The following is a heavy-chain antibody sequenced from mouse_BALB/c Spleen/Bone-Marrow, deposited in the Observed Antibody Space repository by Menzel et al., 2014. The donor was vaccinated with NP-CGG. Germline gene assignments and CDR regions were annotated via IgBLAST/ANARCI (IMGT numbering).Heavy chain of an antibody. J-gene: IGHJ3*01. D-gene: IGHD6-1*01. CDR1: GFNIKDTY. V-gene: IGHV14-3*02. CDR2: IDPANGNT. CDR3: FCSGYGRSLCAH. Sequence: EVQLQQYGAELVKPGASVKLSCTASGFNIKDTYMHWVKQRPEQGLEWVGRIDPANGNTKYDPKFQGKATRSADTSSNTAYLQLSSLTTEDTVGYYRFCSGYGRSLCAHWGPGTVRTGSA.